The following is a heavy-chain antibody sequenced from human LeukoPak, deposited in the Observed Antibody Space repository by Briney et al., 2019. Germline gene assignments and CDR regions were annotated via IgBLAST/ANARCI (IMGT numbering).Heavy chain of an antibody. D-gene: IGHD4-17*01. CDR1: GFTFSGYS. CDR2: ISSSRYI. J-gene: IGHJ4*02. V-gene: IGHV3-21*01. Sequence: PGGSLRLSCAASGFTFSGYSMNWVRQAPGKGLEWVSSISSSRYIYYAGSVKGRFTISRDNAKNSLYLQMNSLRAEDTAVYYCARVFYSRGMTTYFLDYWGQGTLVTVSS. CDR3: ARVFYSRGMTTYFLDY.